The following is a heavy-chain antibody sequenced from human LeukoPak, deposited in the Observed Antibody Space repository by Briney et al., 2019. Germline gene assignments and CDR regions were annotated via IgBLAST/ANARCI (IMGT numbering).Heavy chain of an antibody. CDR3: ARRYSPFSDTISDLYYYYYMDV. D-gene: IGHD1-26*01. V-gene: IGHV3-48*04. Sequence: PGGSLRLSCAASGFTFSSYSMNWVRQAPGKGLEWVSYISSSSSTIYYADSVKGRFTISRDNAKNSLYLQMNSLRAEDTAVYYCARRYSPFSDTISDLYYYYYMDVWGKGTTVTVSS. J-gene: IGHJ6*03. CDR1: GFTFSSYS. CDR2: ISSSSSTI.